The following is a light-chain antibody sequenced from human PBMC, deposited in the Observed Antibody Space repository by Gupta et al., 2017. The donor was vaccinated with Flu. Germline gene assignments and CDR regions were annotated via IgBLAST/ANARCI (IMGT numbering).Light chain of an antibody. CDR3: HHYGTSFRSLL. V-gene: IGKV3-20*01. CDR1: QSLTNTY. J-gene: IGKJ4*01. CDR2: GAS. Sequence: EIVLTQSPGTLSLSPGERATTSCRTSQSLTNTYLAWYQQKPGQAPRLLIYGASTRATGIPDRFSGAGSGTDFTLIISRLEPEDFAVYYCHHYGTSFRSLLFGGGTKVEIK.